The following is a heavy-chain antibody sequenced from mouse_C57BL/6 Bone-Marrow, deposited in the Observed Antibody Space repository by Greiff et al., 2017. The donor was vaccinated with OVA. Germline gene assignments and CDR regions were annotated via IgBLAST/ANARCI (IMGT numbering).Heavy chain of an antibody. CDR3: AWRDCFDY. J-gene: IGHJ2*01. CDR1: GYTFTDYY. V-gene: IGHV1-77*01. Sequence: VQVVESGAELVKPGASVKISCKASGYTFTDYYINWVKQRPGQGLEWIGKIGPGSGSTYYNEKFKGKATLTADKSSSTAYMPLSSLTSEDSADYCCAWRDCFDYWGQGTTLTVSS. CDR2: IGPGSGST.